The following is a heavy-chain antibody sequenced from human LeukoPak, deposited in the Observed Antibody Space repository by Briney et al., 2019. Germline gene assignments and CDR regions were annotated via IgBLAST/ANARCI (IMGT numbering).Heavy chain of an antibody. J-gene: IGHJ4*02. V-gene: IGHV3-48*04. Sequence: GGSLRLSCTASGFTFSGYSMNWVRQAPGKGLEWISYIRSSGSTIYYADSMKGRFTISRDNAKNSLYLQMNSLRAEDTAVYYCARMNYISSGWGAPFDYWGQGTLVTVSS. D-gene: IGHD1-7*01. CDR3: ARMNYISSGWGAPFDY. CDR2: IRSSGSTI. CDR1: GFTFSGYS.